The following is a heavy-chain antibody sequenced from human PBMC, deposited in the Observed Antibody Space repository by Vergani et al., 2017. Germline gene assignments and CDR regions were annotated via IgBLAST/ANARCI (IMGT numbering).Heavy chain of an antibody. CDR1: GDSISSNNC. J-gene: IGHJ5*02. D-gene: IGHD2-21*02. CDR2: ICHTEDT. V-gene: IGHV4-4*03. Sequence: QVQLQESGPGLVKPPGTLSLTCAVSGDSISSNNCWTWVRQPPGKGLEWIGEICHTEDTKYSPSLKSRVTVSVDTSKNQFSLKLSSVTAADTAVYYCARAGYCGGDCCSQHCNWFDPWGQGTRVTVSS. CDR3: ARAGYCGGDCCSQHCNWFDP.